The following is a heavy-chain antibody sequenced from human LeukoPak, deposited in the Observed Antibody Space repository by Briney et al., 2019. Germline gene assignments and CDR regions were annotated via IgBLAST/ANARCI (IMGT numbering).Heavy chain of an antibody. CDR2: VHGDGNNI. D-gene: IGHD1-26*01. Sequence: GGSLRLSFAASGFPFSSYAMYWVRQAPGGGLVWVSRVHGDGNNIGYADFVEGRFTISRDNAKNTLYLEMSSLRREDTAVYYCARARVGDPTDYWGQGTLVTVSS. J-gene: IGHJ4*02. V-gene: IGHV3-74*01. CDR3: ARARVGDPTDY. CDR1: GFPFSSYA.